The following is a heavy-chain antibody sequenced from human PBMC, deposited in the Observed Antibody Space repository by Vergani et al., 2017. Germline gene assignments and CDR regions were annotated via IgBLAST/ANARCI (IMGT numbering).Heavy chain of an antibody. V-gene: IGHV5-51*03. D-gene: IGHD2-2*02. CDR2: IYPGDSDT. Sequence: EVQLVQSGAEVKKPGESLKISCTASGYSFTSYWIGWVRQRPGKGLEWMGIIYPGDSDTRYSPSFQGQVTISADKSISTAYLQWSSLKAADTAMYYCARRGRGYCSSSSCYIIDYWGQGTLVTVSS. CDR3: ARRGRGYCSSSSCYIIDY. J-gene: IGHJ4*02. CDR1: GYSFTSYW.